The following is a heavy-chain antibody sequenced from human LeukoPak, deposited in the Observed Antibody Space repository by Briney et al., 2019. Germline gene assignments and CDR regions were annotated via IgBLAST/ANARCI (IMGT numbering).Heavy chain of an antibody. CDR2: ISWNSGSI. J-gene: IGHJ3*02. CDR3: AKDVSGGYSALDI. Sequence: GGSLRLSCAASGFTFYDYAMHWVRHAPGKGLEWVSGISWNSGSIGYADSVKGRFTTSTDNAKNSMYLQMNSLRAQDTALCYSAKDVSGGYSALDIWGQGTMVTVSS. D-gene: IGHD1-26*01. CDR1: GFTFYDYA. V-gene: IGHV3-9*01.